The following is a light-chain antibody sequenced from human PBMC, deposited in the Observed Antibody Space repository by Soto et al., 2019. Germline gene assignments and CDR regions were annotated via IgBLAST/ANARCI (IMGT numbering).Light chain of an antibody. V-gene: IGLV2-11*01. J-gene: IGLJ1*01. CDR3: CSYAGSYTYI. CDR2: DVT. CDR1: YSDVGTFYF. Sequence: QSVLTQPRSVSGSRGQSVTISCTRSYSDVGTFYFVSWYQQYPGKGPKLIIYDVTERPSGVPDRFSGSKSGNTASLTISGLQAEDEADYYCCSYAGSYTYIFGSGTKVTVL.